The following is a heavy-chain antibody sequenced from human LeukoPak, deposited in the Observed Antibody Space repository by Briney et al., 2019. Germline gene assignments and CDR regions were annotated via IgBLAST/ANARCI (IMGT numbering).Heavy chain of an antibody. CDR2: ISGSGGST. CDR3: AKEAYFTYYYDSSGYPLDY. J-gene: IGHJ4*02. D-gene: IGHD3-22*01. CDR1: GFTFSSYS. V-gene: IGHV3-23*01. Sequence: GGSLRLSCAASGFTFSSYSMNWVRQAPGKGLEWVSAISGSGGSTYYADSVKGRFTISRDNSKNTLYLQMNSLRAEDTAVYYCAKEAYFTYYYDSSGYPLDYWGQGTLVTVSS.